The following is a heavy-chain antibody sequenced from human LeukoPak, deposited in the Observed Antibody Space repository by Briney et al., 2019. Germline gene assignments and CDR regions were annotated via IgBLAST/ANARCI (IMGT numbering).Heavy chain of an antibody. CDR2: INPNSGGT. CDR1: GYTFTGYH. J-gene: IGHJ4*02. V-gene: IGHV1-2*06. CDR3: ARVRTGSGTDGIYFDY. D-gene: IGHD3-10*01. Sequence: ASVKVSCKTSGYTFTGYHMHWVRQAPGQGLVWMGRINPNSGGTDYAQKFQGRVTMTRDTSISTAYMELSRLRSDDTAVYYCARVRTGSGTDGIYFDYWGQGTLVTVSS.